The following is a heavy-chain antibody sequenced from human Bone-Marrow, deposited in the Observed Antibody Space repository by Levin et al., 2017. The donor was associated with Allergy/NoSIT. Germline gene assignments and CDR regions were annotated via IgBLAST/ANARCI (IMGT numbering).Heavy chain of an antibody. D-gene: IGHD2-21*02. Sequence: GESLKISCSASGFNFGDYVMSWFRQAPGKGLEWVGFIRSQAYGGATEHAASVNGRMSISRDDSKSIAYLQVNSLQTEDTAVYYCTRRCAGDCYTTDAFDIWGQGTLVTVSS. V-gene: IGHV3-49*03. CDR1: GFNFGDYV. CDR3: TRRCAGDCYTTDAFDI. J-gene: IGHJ3*02. CDR2: IRSQAYGGAT.